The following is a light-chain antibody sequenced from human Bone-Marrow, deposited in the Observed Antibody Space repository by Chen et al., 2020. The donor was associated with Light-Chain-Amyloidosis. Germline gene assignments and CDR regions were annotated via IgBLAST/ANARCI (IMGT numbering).Light chain of an antibody. V-gene: IGKV3-20*01. CDR1: QTISSNY. J-gene: IGKJ4*01. Sequence: EIVLTQSPGTLSLSPGEGANRSCMASQTISSNYLTWYQQKFGQAPRLLIYGSSSRATGIPDRFTGSGSGTDFTLTINRLEPEDFAMYYCQQYGTSPLTFGGGTKVEIK. CDR2: GSS. CDR3: QQYGTSPLT.